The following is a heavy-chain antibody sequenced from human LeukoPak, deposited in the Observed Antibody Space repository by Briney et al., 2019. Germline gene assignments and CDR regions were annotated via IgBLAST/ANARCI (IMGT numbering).Heavy chain of an antibody. D-gene: IGHD3-9*01. V-gene: IGHV3-23*01. CDR2: ISGSGGST. CDR1: GFTFSSYA. J-gene: IGHJ3*02. Sequence: GGSLRLSCAASGFTFSSYAMSWVRQAPGKGLEWVSAISGSGGSTYYADSVKGRFTISRDNSKNTLYLQMNSLRAEDTAVYYCAKKYDILTGYLHDAFDIRGQGTMVTVSS. CDR3: AKKYDILTGYLHDAFDI.